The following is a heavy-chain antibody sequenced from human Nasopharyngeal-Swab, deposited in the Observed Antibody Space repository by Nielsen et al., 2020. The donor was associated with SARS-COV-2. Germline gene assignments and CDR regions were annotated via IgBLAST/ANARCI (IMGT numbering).Heavy chain of an antibody. CDR2: IYTSGST. D-gene: IGHD2-2*02. Sequence: SETLSLTCTVSGGSISSGSYYWSWIRQPAGKGLEWIGRIYTSGSTNYNPSLKSRVTISIDTSKNQFSLKLSSVTAADTAVYYCARLYISPRRFDPWGQGTLVTVSS. V-gene: IGHV4-61*02. J-gene: IGHJ5*02. CDR1: GGSISSGSYY. CDR3: ARLYISPRRFDP.